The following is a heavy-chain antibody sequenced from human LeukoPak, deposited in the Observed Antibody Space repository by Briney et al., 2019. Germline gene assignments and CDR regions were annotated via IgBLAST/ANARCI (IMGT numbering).Heavy chain of an antibody. D-gene: IGHD3-10*01. Sequence: RSSETLSLTCAVYGGSFSGYYWSWIRQPPGKGLEWIGEINHSGSTNYNPSLKSRVTISVDTPKNQFSLKLSSVTAADTAVYYCARRITTYYYGSGNPFDYWGQGTLVTVSS. J-gene: IGHJ4*02. V-gene: IGHV4-34*01. CDR3: ARRITTYYYGSGNPFDY. CDR1: GGSFSGYY. CDR2: INHSGST.